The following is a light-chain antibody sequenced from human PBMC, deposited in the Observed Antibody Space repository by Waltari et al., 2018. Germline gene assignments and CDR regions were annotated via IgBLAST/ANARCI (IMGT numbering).Light chain of an antibody. CDR2: RSD. Sequence: QSVLTQPPSASGTPGQRVTISCSGSNTNIGSTLVNWYQQLPGTAPKLLIYRSDQRPSGVPDRFSASKSGTSASLAISGLQSEDEADYYCAAWDDSLNGRWVFGGGTKLTVL. CDR1: NTNIGSTL. V-gene: IGLV1-44*01. CDR3: AAWDDSLNGRWV. J-gene: IGLJ2*01.